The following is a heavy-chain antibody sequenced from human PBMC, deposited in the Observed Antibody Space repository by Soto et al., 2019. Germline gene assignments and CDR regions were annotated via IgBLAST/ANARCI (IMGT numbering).Heavy chain of an antibody. CDR1: GYSFTSYG. CDR3: ARDLGQQLVDY. Sequence: QVQLVQSGAEVKKPGASVTVSCKASGYSFTSYGITWVRQAPGQGLEWMGWISGYNGNKKYAQKLQGRVTMTTDTSTSTAYMELRGLRSDDTAVYYCARDLGQQLVDYWGQGTLVTVSS. J-gene: IGHJ4*02. CDR2: ISGYNGNK. V-gene: IGHV1-18*01. D-gene: IGHD6-13*01.